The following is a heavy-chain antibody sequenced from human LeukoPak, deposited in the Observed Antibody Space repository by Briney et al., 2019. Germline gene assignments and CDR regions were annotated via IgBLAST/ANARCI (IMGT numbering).Heavy chain of an antibody. J-gene: IGHJ5*02. CDR1: GYTFNNYD. CDR2: MNPNTGNT. Sequence: ASVKVSCKASGYTFNNYDINWVRQATGQGLEWMGWMNPNTGNTGYGERFQGRVTMTRDNSISTAYMELRSLRSDDTAVYYCARATSPSYYDFWSGVVFDPWGQGTLVTVSS. V-gene: IGHV1-8*01. D-gene: IGHD3-3*01. CDR3: ARATSPSYYDFWSGVVFDP.